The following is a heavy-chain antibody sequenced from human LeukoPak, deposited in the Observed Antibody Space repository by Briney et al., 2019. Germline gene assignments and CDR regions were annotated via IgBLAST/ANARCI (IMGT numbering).Heavy chain of an antibody. Sequence: GRSLRLSCAASGSTFSSYGMHWVRQAPGKGLEWVAVLWYDGNNKYYADSVKGRFTISRDNSKNTLYLQMNSLRAEDTAVYYCARGDSSGWYEFDYWGQGTLVTVSS. CDR1: GSTFSSYG. J-gene: IGHJ4*02. D-gene: IGHD6-19*01. CDR2: LWYDGNNK. V-gene: IGHV3-33*01. CDR3: ARGDSSGWYEFDY.